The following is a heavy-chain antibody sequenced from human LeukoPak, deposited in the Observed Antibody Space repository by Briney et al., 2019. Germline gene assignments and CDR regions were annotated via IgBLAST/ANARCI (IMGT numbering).Heavy chain of an antibody. D-gene: IGHD2-2*01. CDR1: GVSISSSSYY. CDR3: ARGYQLLWGGWFGP. CDR2: INHSEST. J-gene: IGHJ5*02. V-gene: IGHV4-39*07. Sequence: SETLSLTCTVSGVSISSSSYYWSWIRQPPGKGLEWIGEINHSESTNYNPSLKSRVVISVDTSKSQFSLKLTSVIAADTAVYYCARGYQLLWGGWFGPWGQGTLVTVSS.